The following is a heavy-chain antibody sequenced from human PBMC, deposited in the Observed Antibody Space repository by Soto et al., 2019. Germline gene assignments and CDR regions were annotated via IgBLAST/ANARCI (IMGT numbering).Heavy chain of an antibody. CDR1: GGAFSSYT. V-gene: IGHV1-69*02. CDR3: MTGSSFQFDY. CDR2: IIPILGIA. Sequence: GPPVKVTCKASGGAFSSYTISGVRQAPGQGLEWMGRIIPILGIANYAQKFQGRVTITADKSTSTAYMELSSLRSEDTAVYYCMTGSSFQFDYWGQGTLVTVSS. D-gene: IGHD6-13*01. J-gene: IGHJ4*02.